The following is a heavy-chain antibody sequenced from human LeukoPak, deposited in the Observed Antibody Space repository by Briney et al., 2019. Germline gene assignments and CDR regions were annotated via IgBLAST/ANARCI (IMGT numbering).Heavy chain of an antibody. Sequence: GGSLRLSCAVSGFTFSSYTINWVRQAPGKELEWVSSISSSSSYIYYADSVKGRFTISRDNAKNSLYLQMNSLRAEDTAVYYCATEGGSDYWGQGTLVTVSS. D-gene: IGHD3-16*01. V-gene: IGHV3-21*01. CDR1: GFTFSSYT. CDR3: ATEGGSDY. CDR2: ISSSSSYI. J-gene: IGHJ4*02.